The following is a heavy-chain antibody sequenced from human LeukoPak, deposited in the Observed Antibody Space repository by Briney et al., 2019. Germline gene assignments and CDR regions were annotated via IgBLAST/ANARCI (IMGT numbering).Heavy chain of an antibody. CDR3: AREPLEYSSSEDAFDI. J-gene: IGHJ3*02. V-gene: IGHV3-53*01. D-gene: IGHD6-6*01. CDR1: GFTVSSNY. Sequence: PGGSLRLSCAASGFTVSSNYMSWVRQAPGKGLEWVSVIYSGGSTYYADSVKGRFTISRDNSKNTLYLQMNSLRAGDTAVYYCAREPLEYSSSEDAFDIWGQGTMVTVSS. CDR2: IYSGGST.